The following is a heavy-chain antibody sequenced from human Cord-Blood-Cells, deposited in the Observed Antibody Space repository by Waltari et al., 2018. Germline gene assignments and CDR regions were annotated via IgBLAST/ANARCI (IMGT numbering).Heavy chain of an antibody. CDR1: GGSFSGHY. D-gene: IGHD5-18*01. V-gene: IGHV4-34*01. CDR3: ARGGWIQLWLQAFDI. J-gene: IGHJ3*02. Sequence: VQLQQWGAGLLKPSETLSLTCAVSGGSFSGHYWTWIRQPPRQGLEWIGEINHSGSTNYNPSLKSRVTISVDTSKNQFSLKLSSVTAADTAVYYCARGGWIQLWLQAFDIWGQGTMVTVSS. CDR2: INHSGST.